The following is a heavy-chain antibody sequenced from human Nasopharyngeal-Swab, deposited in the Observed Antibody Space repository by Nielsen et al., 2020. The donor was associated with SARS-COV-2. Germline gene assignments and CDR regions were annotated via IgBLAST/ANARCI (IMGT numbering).Heavy chain of an antibody. D-gene: IGHD2-15*01. CDR2: IDPSDSYT. V-gene: IGHV5-10-1*01. J-gene: IGHJ6*03. Sequence: GGSLRLSCKGSGYSFTSYWISWVRQMPGKGLEWMGRIDPSDSYTNYSPSFQGHVTISADKSISTAYLQWSSLKASDTAMYYCAGRAYCSGGSCYSPYFYYMDVWGKGTTVTVSS. CDR1: GYSFTSYW. CDR3: AGRAYCSGGSCYSPYFYYMDV.